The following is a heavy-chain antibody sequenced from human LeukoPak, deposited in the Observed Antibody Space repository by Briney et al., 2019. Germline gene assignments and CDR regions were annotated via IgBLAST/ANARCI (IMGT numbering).Heavy chain of an antibody. CDR1: GGSISSYY. Sequence: SETLSFTGTASGGSISSYYWSWIRQPPGKGLEWIGYIYYSGSTNYNPSLKSRVTISVDTSKNQFSLKLSSVTAADTAVYYCARFGRGAVAADYWGQGTLVTVSS. D-gene: IGHD6-19*01. V-gene: IGHV4-59*01. CDR2: IYYSGST. CDR3: ARFGRGAVAADY. J-gene: IGHJ4*02.